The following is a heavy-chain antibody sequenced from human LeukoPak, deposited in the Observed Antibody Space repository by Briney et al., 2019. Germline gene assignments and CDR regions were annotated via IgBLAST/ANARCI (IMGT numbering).Heavy chain of an antibody. CDR3: AREYYDSSGSGDAFDI. Sequence: GGSLRLSCAASGFTFSSYSMNWVRQAPGKGLEWVSSISSSSSYIYYADSVKGRFTISRDNAKNSLYLQMDSLRAEDTAVYYCAREYYDSSGSGDAFDIWGQGTMVTVSS. V-gene: IGHV3-21*01. D-gene: IGHD3-22*01. CDR2: ISSSSSYI. J-gene: IGHJ3*02. CDR1: GFTFSSYS.